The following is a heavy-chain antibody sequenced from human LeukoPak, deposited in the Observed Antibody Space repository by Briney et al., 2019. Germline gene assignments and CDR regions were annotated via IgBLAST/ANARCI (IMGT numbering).Heavy chain of an antibody. V-gene: IGHV1-69*13. J-gene: IGHJ6*02. CDR3: ARVGAGDYYYYGMDV. CDR2: IIPIFGTA. CDR1: GGTFSSYA. D-gene: IGHD1-26*01. Sequence: SVKVSCKASGGTFSSYAISWVRQAPGQGLEWMGGIIPIFGTANYAQKFQGRVTITADESTSTAYMELSSLRSEDTAVYYCARVGAGDYYYYGMDVWGQGTTVTVSS.